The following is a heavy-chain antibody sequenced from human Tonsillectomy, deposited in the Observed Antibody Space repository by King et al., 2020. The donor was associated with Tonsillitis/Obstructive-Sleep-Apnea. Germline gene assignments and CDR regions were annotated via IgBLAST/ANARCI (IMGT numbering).Heavy chain of an antibody. CDR3: AKAPYGGDAFDI. CDR1: GFTFDDYA. V-gene: IGHV3-43*02. Sequence: VQLVESGGGVVQPGGSLRLSCEASGFTFDDYAMHWVRQAPGKGLEWVSLISGDGGSTYYADSVKGRFTISRDSSKNSLYLQINSLRTEDTALYYCAKAPYGGDAFDIWGQGTMVTVSS. D-gene: IGHD4-23*01. CDR2: ISGDGGST. J-gene: IGHJ3*02.